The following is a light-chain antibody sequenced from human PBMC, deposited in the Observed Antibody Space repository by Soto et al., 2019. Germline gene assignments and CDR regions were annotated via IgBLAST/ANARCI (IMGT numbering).Light chain of an antibody. CDR2: EVT. J-gene: IGLJ1*01. CDR1: TSDVGGYNY. V-gene: IGLV2-14*01. CDR3: GSYTGSITYV. Sequence: QSALTQPASVSGSLGQSITISCTGTTSDVGGYNYVSWYQQHPGKAPILMIYEVTNRPSGVSNRSSGSKSGNTASLTISGLQVEDEAEYYCGSYTGSITYVFGTGTKVTVL.